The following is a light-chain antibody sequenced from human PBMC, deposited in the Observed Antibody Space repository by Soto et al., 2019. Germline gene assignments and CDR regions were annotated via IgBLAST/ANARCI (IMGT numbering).Light chain of an antibody. CDR3: QQSYNTPIT. J-gene: IGKJ5*01. Sequence: DIQITQSPSSLSASVGDRVTITCRASLIISNYLNWYQQKPGKAPKLLICSASTLQSGVPSRFSGSGSGTDFTLTISSLQPEDFATYYCQQSYNTPITFGQGTRLEIK. CDR1: LIISNY. CDR2: SAS. V-gene: IGKV1-39*01.